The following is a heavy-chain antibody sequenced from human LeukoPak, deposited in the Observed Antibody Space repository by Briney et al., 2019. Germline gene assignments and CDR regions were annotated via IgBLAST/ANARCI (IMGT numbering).Heavy chain of an antibody. V-gene: IGHV3-23*01. CDR1: GFTFSSYA. CDR2: ISGRGGST. J-gene: IGHJ4*02. D-gene: IGHD3-22*01. Sequence: PGGSLRLSCAASGFTFSSYAMSWVRQAPGKGLEWVSAISGRGGSTYYADSVKGRFTISRDNSKNTLYLQMNSLRAEDTAVYYCAKRYYYDSSGYYSYYFDYWGQGTLVTVSS. CDR3: AKRYYYDSSGYYSYYFDY.